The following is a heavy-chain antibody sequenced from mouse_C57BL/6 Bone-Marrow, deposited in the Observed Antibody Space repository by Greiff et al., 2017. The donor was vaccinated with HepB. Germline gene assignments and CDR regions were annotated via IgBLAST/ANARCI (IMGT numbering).Heavy chain of an antibody. CDR2: ISDGGSYT. Sequence: EVNLVESGGGLVKPGGSLKLSCAASGFTFSSYAMSWVRQTPEKRLEWVATISDGGSYTYYPDNVKGRFTISRDNAKNNLYLQMSHLKSEDTAMYYCASKLAWFAYWGQGTLVTVSA. D-gene: IGHD4-1*01. V-gene: IGHV5-4*03. CDR3: ASKLAWFAY. J-gene: IGHJ3*01. CDR1: GFTFSSYA.